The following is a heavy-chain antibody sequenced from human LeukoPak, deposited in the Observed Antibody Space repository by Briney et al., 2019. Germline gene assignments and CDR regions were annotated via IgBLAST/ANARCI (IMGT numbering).Heavy chain of an antibody. CDR1: GYTFTSYG. J-gene: IGHJ6*02. V-gene: IGHV1-18*01. D-gene: IGHD3-9*01. CDR2: ISAYNGNT. Sequence: ASVKVSCKASGYTFTSYGISWVRQAPGQGLEWIGWISAYNGNTNYAQKLQGRVTMTTDTSTSTAYMELRSLRSDDTAVYYCARGPPGNGVRYFDWLFSNYYYYGMDVWGQGTTVTVSS. CDR3: ARGPPGNGVRYFDWLFSNYYYYGMDV.